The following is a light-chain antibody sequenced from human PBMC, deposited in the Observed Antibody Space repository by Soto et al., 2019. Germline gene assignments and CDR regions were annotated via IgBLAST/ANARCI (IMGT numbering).Light chain of an antibody. CDR1: SSDVGGYDY. Sequence: QSALTQPPSASGSPGQSVTISCTGTSSDVGGYDYVSWYQQHPGKAPKLVIYEVTKRASGVPDRFSGSKSGNTASLTVSGLQAEDEADYYCSSYAGSNTDVVFGGGTKVTVL. J-gene: IGLJ2*01. V-gene: IGLV2-8*01. CDR2: EVT. CDR3: SSYAGSNTDVV.